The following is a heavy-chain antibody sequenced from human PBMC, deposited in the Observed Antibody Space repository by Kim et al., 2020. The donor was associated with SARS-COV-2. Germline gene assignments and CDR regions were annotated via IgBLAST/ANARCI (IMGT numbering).Heavy chain of an antibody. V-gene: IGHV3-53*01. Sequence: GGSLRLSCAASGFTVSSNYMSWVRQAPGKGLEWVSVIYSGGSTYYADSVKGRFTISIDNSKNTLYLQMNSLRAEDTAVYYCAREGYYGSGSYSPLDYWGQGTLVTVSS. CDR1: GFTVSSNY. D-gene: IGHD3-10*01. CDR2: IYSGGST. J-gene: IGHJ4*02. CDR3: AREGYYGSGSYSPLDY.